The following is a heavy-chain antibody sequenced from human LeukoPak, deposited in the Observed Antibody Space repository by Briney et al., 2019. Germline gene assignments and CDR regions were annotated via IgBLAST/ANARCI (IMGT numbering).Heavy chain of an antibody. V-gene: IGHV7-4-1*01. Sequence: GASVKVSCKTSGYSFTNYAIHWVRQAPGQGLEWMGWINTNTGNPSYALDFTGRLVLSLDTSVSTANLHLASLKAEDTAVYYCVRIGYNTLDYWGQGTLVTVSS. D-gene: IGHD3-3*01. J-gene: IGHJ4*02. CDR3: VRIGYNTLDY. CDR1: GYSFTNYA. CDR2: INTNTGNP.